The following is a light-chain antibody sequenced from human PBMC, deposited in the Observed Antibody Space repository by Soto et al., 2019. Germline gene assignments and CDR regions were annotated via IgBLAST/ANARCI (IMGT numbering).Light chain of an antibody. CDR1: QSVSGN. J-gene: IGKJ1*01. CDR3: QQYSNWPPWT. V-gene: IGKV3-15*01. Sequence: EIVMTQSPATLSLSPGERATLSCRASQSVSGNLAWYQQKPGQAPRLLIYGASTRATGIPARFSGSGSGTEFTLTISSLQSEDFAVYYCQQYSNWPPWTFGQGTKVDIK. CDR2: GAS.